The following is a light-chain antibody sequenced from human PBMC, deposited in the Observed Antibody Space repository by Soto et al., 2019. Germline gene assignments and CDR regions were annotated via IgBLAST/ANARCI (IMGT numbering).Light chain of an antibody. Sequence: DIQMTQSPSSVSASVGDRVTITCRASQDISTSLAWFQQKPGEAPKSLIYAASHLHSEVPSKFSGSGSGTDFTLTISHLQPEDFATYYCQQYNNYPPTFGGGTKVAIK. CDR3: QQYNNYPPT. J-gene: IGKJ4*01. CDR1: QDISTS. V-gene: IGKV1-16*02. CDR2: AAS.